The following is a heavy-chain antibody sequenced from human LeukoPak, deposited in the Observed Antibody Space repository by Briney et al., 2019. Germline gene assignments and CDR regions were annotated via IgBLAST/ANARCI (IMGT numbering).Heavy chain of an antibody. CDR2: INPNSGGT. CDR3: ARDHYRSSTSCYYRFDY. Sequence: GASVKVSCKASGYTFTGYYMHWVRQAPGQGLEWMGWINPNSGGTNYAQKFQGRVTMTRDTSISTAYMELSRLRSDDTAVYYCARDHYRSSTSCYYRFDYWGQGTLVTVSS. V-gene: IGHV1-2*02. CDR1: GYTFTGYY. D-gene: IGHD2-2*01. J-gene: IGHJ4*02.